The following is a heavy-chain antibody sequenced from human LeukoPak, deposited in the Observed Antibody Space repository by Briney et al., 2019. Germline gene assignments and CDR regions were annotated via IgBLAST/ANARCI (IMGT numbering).Heavy chain of an antibody. V-gene: IGHV4-59*01. CDR3: ARVIMSSAYYYYMDV. D-gene: IGHD3-3*01. CDR1: GGSFSGYY. Sequence: SETLSLTCAVYGGSFSGYYWSWIRQPPGKGLEWIGYMSYSGSTNYNPSLKSRVTISGDTSKNHFSLKLRSVTAADTAVYYCARVIMSSAYYYYMDVWDKGTTVTVSS. CDR2: MSYSGST. J-gene: IGHJ6*03.